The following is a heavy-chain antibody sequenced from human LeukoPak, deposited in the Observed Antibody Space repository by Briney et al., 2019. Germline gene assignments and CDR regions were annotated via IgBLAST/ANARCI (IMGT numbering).Heavy chain of an antibody. D-gene: IGHD3-9*01. CDR3: ARDNHDILTGYPYFDY. CDR1: GFTFSSYS. V-gene: IGHV3-21*01. CDR2: ISSSSSYI. J-gene: IGHJ4*02. Sequence: GGSLRLSCAASGFTFSSYSMNWVRQAPGKGLEWVSSISSSSSYIYYADSVKGRFTISRDNAKNSLYLQMNSLRAEDTAVYYCARDNHDILTGYPYFDYWGQGTLVSVSS.